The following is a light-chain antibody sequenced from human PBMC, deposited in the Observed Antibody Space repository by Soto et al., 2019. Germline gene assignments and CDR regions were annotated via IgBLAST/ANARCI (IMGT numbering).Light chain of an antibody. CDR2: GAS. Sequence: EIVLTQSPGTLSLSPGERATLSCRASQSVSSSYLAWYQQKPGQAPRLLIYGASIRATGIPDRFSGSGSGTDFTLTISRLESEDFAVYYCQQYGSSPGTFGQGTKVEIK. CDR3: QQYGSSPGT. J-gene: IGKJ1*01. V-gene: IGKV3-20*01. CDR1: QSVSSSY.